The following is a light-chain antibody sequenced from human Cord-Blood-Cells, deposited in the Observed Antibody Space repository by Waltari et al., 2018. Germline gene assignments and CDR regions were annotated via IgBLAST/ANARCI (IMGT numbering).Light chain of an antibody. Sequence: NFMLTQPHSVSESPGKTVTISCTRSSGSIASNYSQWYQQRPGSSPTTVIYEDNQSPSGVPDRFSGSIDSSSNSASLTISGLKTEDEADYYCQSYDSSNHWVFGGGTKLTVL. J-gene: IGLJ3*02. V-gene: IGLV6-57*01. CDR1: SGSIASNY. CDR3: QSYDSSNHWV. CDR2: EDN.